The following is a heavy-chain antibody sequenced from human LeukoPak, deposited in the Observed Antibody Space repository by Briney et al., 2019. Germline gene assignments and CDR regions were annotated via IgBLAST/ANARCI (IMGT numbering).Heavy chain of an antibody. CDR3: ALIPLRYPAPLDY. CDR2: ISGSGGGT. V-gene: IGHV3-23*01. CDR1: GITLSNYG. Sequence: PGGTLRLSCAVSGITLSNYGMSWVRQAPGKGLEWVAGISGSGGGTSYADSVKGRFTISRDNAKNTLFLQMNSLRAEDTAVYYCALIPLRYPAPLDYWGQGTLVTVSS. J-gene: IGHJ4*02. D-gene: IGHD3-9*01.